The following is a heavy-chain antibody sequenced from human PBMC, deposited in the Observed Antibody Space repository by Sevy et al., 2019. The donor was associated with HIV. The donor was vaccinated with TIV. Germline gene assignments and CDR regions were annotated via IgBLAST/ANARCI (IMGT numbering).Heavy chain of an antibody. V-gene: IGHV4-39*01. CDR3: ASPMSERTYAMDV. CDR1: GGSISSSSYY. J-gene: IGHJ6*02. CDR2: IYYTGTT. D-gene: IGHD3-10*02. Sequence: SETLSLTCTVSGGSISSSSYYWAWVRQPPGKGLEWVGNIYYTGTTSYNSSLKSRVTISVDRSPNLFSLQLTSVTAADTALYFCASPMSERTYAMDVWGQGITVTVSS.